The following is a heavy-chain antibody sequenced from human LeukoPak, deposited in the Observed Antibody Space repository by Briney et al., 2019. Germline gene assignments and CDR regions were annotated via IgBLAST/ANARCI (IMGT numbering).Heavy chain of an antibody. J-gene: IGHJ3*02. CDR2: ISSSGSTI. Sequence: GGSLRLSCAASGFTFSSYEMNWVRQAPGKGLEWVSYISSSGSTIYYADSVKGRFTISRDNAKNSLYLQMNSLRAEDTAVYYCARDRFTSSGYYLWDAFDIWGQGTMVTVSS. CDR1: GFTFSSYE. D-gene: IGHD3-22*01. V-gene: IGHV3-48*03. CDR3: ARDRFTSSGYYLWDAFDI.